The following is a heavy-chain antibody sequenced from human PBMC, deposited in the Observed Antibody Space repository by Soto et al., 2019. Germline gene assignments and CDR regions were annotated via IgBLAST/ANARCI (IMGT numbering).Heavy chain of an antibody. CDR1: GYSFTSYW. J-gene: IGHJ6*02. CDR3: ARHATKYYDFWSGYRYGMDV. CDR2: IYPGDSDT. V-gene: IGHV5-51*01. D-gene: IGHD3-3*01. Sequence: GESLKISCKGSGYSFTSYWIGWVRQMPGKGLEWMGIIYPGDSDTRYSPSFQGQVTISADKSISTDYLQWSSLKASDTAMYYCARHATKYYDFWSGYRYGMDVWGQGTTVTVSS.